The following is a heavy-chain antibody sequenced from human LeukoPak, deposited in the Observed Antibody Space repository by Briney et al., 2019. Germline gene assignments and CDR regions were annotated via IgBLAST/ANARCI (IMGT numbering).Heavy chain of an antibody. CDR2: IYYSGST. Sequence: SETLSLTCTVSDASISSHYWSWIRQPPGKGLEWIGHIYYSGSTYYNPSLKSRLTVSVDRSKNQFSLELSSVTAADTAVYYCERLLVPAAGGYYFDSWGQGTLVAVSS. CDR3: ERLLVPAAGGYYFDS. D-gene: IGHD2-2*01. J-gene: IGHJ4*02. V-gene: IGHV4-59*11. CDR1: DASISSHY.